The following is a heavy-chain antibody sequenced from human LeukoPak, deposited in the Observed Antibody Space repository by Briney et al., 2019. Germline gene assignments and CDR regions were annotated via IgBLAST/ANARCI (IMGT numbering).Heavy chain of an antibody. D-gene: IGHD3-22*01. CDR1: GYTFTGYY. Sequence: ASGKVSWKASGYTFTGYYMHWVRQAPGQGLECMGWINPNSCGTNYAQKFQGRVTMTRDTSISTAYMELSRLRSDDTAVYYCARRDDSSGYHKIFDYWGPGTLVTVSS. J-gene: IGHJ4*02. CDR2: INPNSCGT. V-gene: IGHV1-2*02. CDR3: ARRDDSSGYHKIFDY.